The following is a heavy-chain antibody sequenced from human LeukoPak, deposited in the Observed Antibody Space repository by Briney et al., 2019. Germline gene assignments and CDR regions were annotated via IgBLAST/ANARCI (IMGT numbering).Heavy chain of an antibody. D-gene: IGHD6-6*01. J-gene: IGHJ5*02. CDR1: GGSISSGSYY. V-gene: IGHV4-39*07. CDR3: ARYADYRRAYSSSFNWFDP. CDR2: IYYSGST. Sequence: PSETLSLTCTVSGGSISSGSYYWGWIRQPPGKGLEWIGSIYYSGSTYYNPSLKSRVTISVDTSKNQFSLKLSSVTAADTAVYYCARYADYRRAYSSSFNWFDPWGQGTLVTVSS.